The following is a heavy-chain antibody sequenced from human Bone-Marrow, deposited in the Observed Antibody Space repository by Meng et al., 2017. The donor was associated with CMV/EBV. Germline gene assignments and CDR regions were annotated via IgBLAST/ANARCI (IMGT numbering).Heavy chain of an antibody. CDR2: IYSDGST. J-gene: IGHJ5*02. V-gene: IGHV3-53*01. Sequence: SRRLSCAACGLTVSSHYMSWVRQAPGKGLEWVSVIYSDGSTYYADSVKGRFTISRDNSKNTLYLQMNSLRAEDTAVYYCARAPLVSPWGQGTLVTVSS. CDR3: ARAPLVSP. CDR1: GLTVSSHY.